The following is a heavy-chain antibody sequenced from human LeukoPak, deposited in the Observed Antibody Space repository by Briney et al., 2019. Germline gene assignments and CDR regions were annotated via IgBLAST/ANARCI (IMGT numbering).Heavy chain of an antibody. J-gene: IGHJ5*02. CDR3: ARELGVGYCSGGCCRNQSWFDP. CDR2: ISAYNGNT. Sequence: GASVKVSCKASDYTFTSYGISWVRQAPGQGLEWMGWISAYNGNTNYAQKLQGRVTMTTDTSTSTAYMELRSLRSDDTAVYYCARELGVGYCSGGCCRNQSWFDPWGQGTLVTVSS. CDR1: DYTFTSYG. D-gene: IGHD2-15*01. V-gene: IGHV1-18*01.